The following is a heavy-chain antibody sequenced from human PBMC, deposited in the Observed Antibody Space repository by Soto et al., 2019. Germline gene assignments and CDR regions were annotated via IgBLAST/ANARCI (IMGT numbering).Heavy chain of an antibody. Sequence: GGSLRLSCAASGFTFSSYWMSWVRQAPGKGLEWVANIKQDGSEKYYVDSVKGRFTISRDNAKNSLYLQMNSLRAEDTAVYYCARDSELRYFDWLSYNWFDPWGQGTLVTVSS. D-gene: IGHD3-9*01. V-gene: IGHV3-7*05. CDR1: GFTFSSYW. CDR2: IKQDGSEK. J-gene: IGHJ5*02. CDR3: ARDSELRYFDWLSYNWFDP.